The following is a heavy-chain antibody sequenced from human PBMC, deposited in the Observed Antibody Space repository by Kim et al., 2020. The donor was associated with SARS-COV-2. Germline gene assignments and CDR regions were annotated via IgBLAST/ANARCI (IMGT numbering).Heavy chain of an antibody. CDR3: AAMVRGVNGGLVV. V-gene: IGHV3-74*01. Sequence: GGSLRLSCAASGFTFSSYWMHWVRQAPGKGLVWVSRINSDGSSTSYADSVKGRFTISRDNAKNTLYLQMNSLRAEDTAVYYCAAMVRGVNGGLVVWGQGTLVTVSS. J-gene: IGHJ4*02. CDR1: GFTFSSYW. D-gene: IGHD3-10*01. CDR2: INSDGSST.